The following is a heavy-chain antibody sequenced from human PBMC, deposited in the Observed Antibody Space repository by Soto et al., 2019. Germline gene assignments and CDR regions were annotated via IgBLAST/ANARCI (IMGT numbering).Heavy chain of an antibody. V-gene: IGHV1-3*05. Sequence: QVQLVQSGAEEKKPGASVKVSCKASGYTFTSYAMHWVRQAPGQRLEWMGWINAGNGNTKYSQKFQGRVTITRATAASTAYMGLSSLRSEDTAVYYCARDRQQLNWFDPWGQGTLVTVSS. D-gene: IGHD6-13*01. CDR2: INAGNGNT. J-gene: IGHJ5*02. CDR3: ARDRQQLNWFDP. CDR1: GYTFTSYA.